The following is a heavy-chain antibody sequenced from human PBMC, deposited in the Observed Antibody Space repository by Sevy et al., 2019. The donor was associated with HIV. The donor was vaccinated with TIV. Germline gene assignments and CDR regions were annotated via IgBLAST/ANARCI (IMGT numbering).Heavy chain of an antibody. Sequence: ASVKVSCKVSGYTLTELSMHWVRQAPGKGLEWMGSFDPEDGETIYAQKFQGRVTMTEDTSADTAYMELSSLRSEDTAVYFCATTKDYYDSSGDPFDYWGQGTLVTVSS. J-gene: IGHJ4*02. D-gene: IGHD3-22*01. CDR3: ATTKDYYDSSGDPFDY. CDR1: GYTLTELS. CDR2: FDPEDGET. V-gene: IGHV1-24*01.